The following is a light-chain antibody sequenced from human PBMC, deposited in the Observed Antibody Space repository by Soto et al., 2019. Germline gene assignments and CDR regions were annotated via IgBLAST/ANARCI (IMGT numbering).Light chain of an antibody. Sequence: QSALTQPPSASGSPGQSVTISCTGTSRDVGGYNYVSWYQQHPGKAPKLMIYEVSKRPSGVPDRFSGSKSGNTASLTVSGLPAEDEADYYCSSYAGSNNWVFGGGTKLTVL. V-gene: IGLV2-8*01. CDR2: EVS. CDR1: SRDVGGYNY. J-gene: IGLJ3*02. CDR3: SSYAGSNNWV.